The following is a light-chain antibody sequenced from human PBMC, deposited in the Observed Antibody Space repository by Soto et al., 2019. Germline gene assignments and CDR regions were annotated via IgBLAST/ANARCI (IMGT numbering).Light chain of an antibody. CDR3: SSFTNTNTWV. CDR1: SSDVGGRDY. J-gene: IGLJ3*02. Sequence: QSALTQPASVSGSPGQSITISCTGSSSDVGGRDYVSWYQQHPGKVPKVIIYEVTRWPSGVSGRFSGSKSGNTASLTISGLQPEDDADYYCSSFTNTNTWVFGGGTQLTVL. V-gene: IGLV2-14*01. CDR2: EVT.